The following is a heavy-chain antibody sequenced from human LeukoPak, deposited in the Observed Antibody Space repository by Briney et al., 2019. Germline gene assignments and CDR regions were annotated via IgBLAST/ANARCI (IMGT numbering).Heavy chain of an antibody. V-gene: IGHV1-18*04. CDR2: ISAYNGNT. CDR3: ARSPGFDCSSTSCYLNYYYMDV. J-gene: IGHJ6*03. CDR1: GYTFTSYY. Sequence: ASVKVSCKASGYTFTSYYMHWVRQAPGQGLEWMGWISAYNGNTNYAQKLQGRVTMTTDTSTSTAYMELRSLRSDDTAVYYCARSPGFDCSSTSCYLNYYYMDVWGKGTTVTVSS. D-gene: IGHD2-2*01.